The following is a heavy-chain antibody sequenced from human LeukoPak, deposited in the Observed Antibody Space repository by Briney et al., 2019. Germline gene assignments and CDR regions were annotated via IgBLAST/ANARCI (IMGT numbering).Heavy chain of an antibody. Sequence: GGSLRLSCEASGFTFRSYGMHWVRQAPGKGLEWVSAISGSGGSTYYADSVKGRFTISRDNSKNTLYLQMNSLRAEDTAVYYCAKGQTAGGGSYSSPEYWGQGTLVTVSS. CDR2: ISGSGGST. CDR3: AKGQTAGGGSYSSPEY. J-gene: IGHJ4*02. V-gene: IGHV3-23*01. CDR1: GFTFRSYG. D-gene: IGHD1-26*01.